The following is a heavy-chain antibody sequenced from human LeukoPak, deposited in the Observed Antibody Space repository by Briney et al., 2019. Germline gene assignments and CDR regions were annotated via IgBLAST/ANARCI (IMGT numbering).Heavy chain of an antibody. D-gene: IGHD3-3*01. J-gene: IGHJ6*03. CDR1: GFTFSSYA. V-gene: IGHV3-23*01. Sequence: GGSLRLSCAASGFTFSSYAMSWVRQAPGKGLEWVSAISGSGGSTYYADSVKGRFTISRDNSKNPLYLQMNSLRAEDTAVYYCAKGSWSAYYSYMDVWGKGTTVTVSS. CDR3: AKGSWSAYYSYMDV. CDR2: ISGSGGST.